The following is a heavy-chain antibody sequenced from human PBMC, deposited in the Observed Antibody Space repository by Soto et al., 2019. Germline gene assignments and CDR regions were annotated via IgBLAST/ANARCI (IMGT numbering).Heavy chain of an antibody. CDR1: GFTFSNHG. V-gene: IGHV3-30*03. J-gene: IGHJ5*02. D-gene: IGHD2-15*01. Sequence: QVQLVESGGGVVQPGRSLRLSCVASGFTFSNHGMHWVRQAPGKGLEWVAVISFEGSIKYYTDSVKGRFTISRDDSKNTVYLQMNSLRAEDTAVYFCASDSGVGSCSGGSCYTSNGFDPWGQGNLVTVSS. CDR3: ASDSGVGSCSGGSCYTSNGFDP. CDR2: ISFEGSIK.